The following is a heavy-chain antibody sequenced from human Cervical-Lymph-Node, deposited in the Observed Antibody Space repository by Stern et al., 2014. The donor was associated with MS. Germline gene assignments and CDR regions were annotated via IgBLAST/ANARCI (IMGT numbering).Heavy chain of an antibody. CDR2: ISWDDDK. V-gene: IGHV2-5*02. CDR3: ARGNSTGYYRDWFDP. CDR1: GFSLSASGVS. J-gene: IGHJ5*02. Sequence: QVTLRGSGPTLVKPTQTLTLTCTFSGFSLSASGVSVGWIRQPPGKALEWLALISWDDDKRYSPSLKSRLTITKDTSKNQVVLTMTNMDPVDTATFYCARGNSTGYYRDWFDPWGQGTLVTVSS. D-gene: IGHD6-19*01.